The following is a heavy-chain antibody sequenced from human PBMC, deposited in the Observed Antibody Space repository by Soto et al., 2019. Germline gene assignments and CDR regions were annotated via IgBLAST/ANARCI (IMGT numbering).Heavy chain of an antibody. CDR2: IKSKTDGGTT. CDR3: TTDGIAVHYYGMDV. D-gene: IGHD6-19*01. V-gene: IGHV3-15*01. Sequence: GSLRLSCAASGFTFSIAWMSWVRQAPGKGLEWVGRIKSKTDGGTTDYAAPVKGRFTISRDDSKNTLYLQMNSLKTEDTAVYYCTTDGIAVHYYGMDVWGQGTTVTVSS. CDR1: GFTFSIAW. J-gene: IGHJ6*02.